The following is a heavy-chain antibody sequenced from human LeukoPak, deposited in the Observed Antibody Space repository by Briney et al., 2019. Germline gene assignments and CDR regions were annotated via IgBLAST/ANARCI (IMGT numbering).Heavy chain of an antibody. V-gene: IGHV1-8*01. D-gene: IGHD4-11*01. Sequence: ASVSVSCTPSPDTVINYDINWVRQATGQGLEGSGWMNPNTGNTGYAQNFQGRVTMTRDTSISTAHMELSSLRPEDTAVYYCAVTPSNLSHLDKWGQGTLVTISS. CDR3: AVTPSNLSHLDK. CDR2: MNPNTGNT. J-gene: IGHJ4*02. CDR1: PDTVINYD.